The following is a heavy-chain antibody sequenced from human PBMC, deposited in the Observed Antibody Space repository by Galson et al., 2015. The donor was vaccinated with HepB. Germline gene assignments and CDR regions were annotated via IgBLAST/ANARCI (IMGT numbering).Heavy chain of an antibody. CDR1: GGTFSSYA. Sequence: SVKVSCKASGGTFSSYAISWVRQAPGQGLEWMGGIIPIFGTANYAQKFQGRVTITADESTSTAYMELSSLRSEDTAVYYCARDKAAAGSYYYYGMDVWGQGTTVTVSS. J-gene: IGHJ6*02. V-gene: IGHV1-69*13. CDR2: IIPIFGTA. CDR3: ARDKAAAGSYYYYGMDV. D-gene: IGHD6-13*01.